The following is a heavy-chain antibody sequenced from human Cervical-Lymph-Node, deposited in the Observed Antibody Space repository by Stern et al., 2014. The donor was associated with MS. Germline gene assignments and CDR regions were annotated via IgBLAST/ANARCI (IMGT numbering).Heavy chain of an antibody. D-gene: IGHD1-26*01. CDR3: ARGLGVGPSVP. J-gene: IGHJ5*02. CDR2: IIPIRGST. Sequence: VQLVEAGAAAKKPASSVKVSCKASGGTFNTSAISCVRHAPGQGLEWMGGIIPIRGSTICAQKFQVRVTFTADKSTSTAYMALSGLRYEDKAVYYCARGLGVGPSVPWGQGTVVTVSS. V-gene: IGHV1-69*06. CDR1: GGTFNTSA.